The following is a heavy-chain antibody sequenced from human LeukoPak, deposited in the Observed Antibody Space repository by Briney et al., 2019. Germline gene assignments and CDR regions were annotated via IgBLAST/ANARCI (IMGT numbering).Heavy chain of an antibody. V-gene: IGHV4-34*01. CDR1: GGSSSGYY. J-gene: IGHJ4*02. Sequence: SETLSLTCAVYGGSSSGYYWSWIRQPPGKGLEWIGEINHSGSTNYNPSLKSRVTISVDTSKNQFSLKLSSVTAADTAVYYCARHGYYGSGSYSLRFDYWGQGTLVTVSS. CDR3: ARHGYYGSGSYSLRFDY. D-gene: IGHD3-10*01. CDR2: INHSGST.